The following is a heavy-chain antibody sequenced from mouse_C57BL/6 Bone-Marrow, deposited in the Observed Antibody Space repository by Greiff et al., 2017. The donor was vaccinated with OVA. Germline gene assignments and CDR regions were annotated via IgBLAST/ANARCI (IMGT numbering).Heavy chain of an antibody. CDR2: IDPENGDT. J-gene: IGHJ2*01. CDR1: GFNIKDDY. V-gene: IGHV14-4*01. Sequence: VQLKESGAELVRPGASVKLSCTASGFNIKDDYMHWVKQRPEQGLEWIGWIDPENGDTEYASKFQGKATITADTSSNTAYLQLSSLTSEDTAVYYCTPTEGDYWGQGTTLTVSS. D-gene: IGHD3-1*01. CDR3: TPTEGDY.